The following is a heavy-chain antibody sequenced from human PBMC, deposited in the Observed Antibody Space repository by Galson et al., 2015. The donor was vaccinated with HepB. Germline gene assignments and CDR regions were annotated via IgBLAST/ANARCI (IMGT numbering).Heavy chain of an antibody. Sequence: SVKVSCKASGYTFTSYGISWVRQAPGQGLEWMGWISAYNGNTNYAQKLQGRVTITADKSTSTAYMELSSLRSEDTAVYYCAREHNGINCFDPWGQGTLVTVSS. J-gene: IGHJ5*02. CDR2: ISAYNGNT. CDR1: GYTFTSYG. D-gene: IGHD1-26*01. V-gene: IGHV1-18*01. CDR3: AREHNGINCFDP.